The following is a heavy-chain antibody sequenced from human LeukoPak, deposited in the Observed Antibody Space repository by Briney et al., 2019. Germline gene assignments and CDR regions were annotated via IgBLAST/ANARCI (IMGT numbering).Heavy chain of an antibody. D-gene: IGHD3-3*01. CDR3: ARQYDFWSGYLKN. CDR1: GFTFSSYW. CDR2: INSDGSST. V-gene: IGHV3-74*01. Sequence: GGSLRLSCAASGFTFSSYWMHWVRQAPGKGLVWVSRINSDGSSTSYADSVKGRFTISRDNAKNTLYLQMNSLRAKDTAVYYCARQYDFWSGYLKNWGQGTLVTVSS. J-gene: IGHJ4*02.